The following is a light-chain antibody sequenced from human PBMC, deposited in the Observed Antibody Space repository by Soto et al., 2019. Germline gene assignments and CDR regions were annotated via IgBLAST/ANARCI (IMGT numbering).Light chain of an antibody. CDR3: CSYAGSSYYV. V-gene: IGLV2-14*01. J-gene: IGLJ7*01. CDR1: SSDVGSYDY. Sequence: QSALTQPASVSGSPGQSITISCTGTSSDVGSYDYVSWYLHHPGKAPKLIIYEVSNRPSGVSNRFSGSKSGNTASLTISGLQAEDEADYYCCSYAGSSYYVFGSGTQLTVL. CDR2: EVS.